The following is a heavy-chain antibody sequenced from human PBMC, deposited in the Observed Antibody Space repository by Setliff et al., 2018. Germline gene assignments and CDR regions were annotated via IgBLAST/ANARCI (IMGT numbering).Heavy chain of an antibody. CDR3: ARVSGFLYVDV. J-gene: IGHJ6*03. D-gene: IGHD3-3*01. V-gene: IGHV4-61*09. CDR2: IYTSWST. Sequence: LSLTCNVSGGSISSRTYYWSWIRQPAGKGLEWIGHIYTSWSTNYNPSLKSRVTMSVDTTKNQFSLKLTPVTAADTAVYYCARVSGFLYVDVWGKGTTVTVSS. CDR1: GGSISSRTYY.